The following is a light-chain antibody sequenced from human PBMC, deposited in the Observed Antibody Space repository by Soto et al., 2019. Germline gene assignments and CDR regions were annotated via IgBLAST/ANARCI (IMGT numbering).Light chain of an antibody. J-gene: IGKJ5*01. CDR2: DAS. CDR3: QQYNNWPIT. V-gene: IGKV3-15*01. CDR1: QSVSGD. Sequence: IMLKQSPAALSVTTGERATLSCRASQSVSGDLAWYHHKPGQAPRLLIYDASTRALDTPARFAGSGAGTEFTLTISSLQSEDFAVYFCQQYNNWPITFGQGTRLEI.